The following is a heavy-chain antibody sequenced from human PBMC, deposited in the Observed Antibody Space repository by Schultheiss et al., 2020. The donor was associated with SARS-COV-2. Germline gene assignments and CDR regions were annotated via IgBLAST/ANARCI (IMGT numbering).Heavy chain of an antibody. V-gene: IGHV1-2*02. CDR3: ARGFRNGWDELDF. CDR2: INPKSEDT. Sequence: ASVKVSCKTSGYPLTAYYMHWVRQAPGQGLEWMGWINPKSEDTTYAQRFQGRITLTSDTSISTAFMELRSLHSDDTAVYYCARGFRNGWDELDFWGQGTLVTVSS. CDR1: GYPLTAYY. D-gene: IGHD6-19*01. J-gene: IGHJ4*02.